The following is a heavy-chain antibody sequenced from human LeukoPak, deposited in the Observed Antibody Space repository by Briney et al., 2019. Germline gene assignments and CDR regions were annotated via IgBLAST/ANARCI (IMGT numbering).Heavy chain of an antibody. CDR2: ISYDGSNK. D-gene: IGHD2-8*01. CDR1: GFTFSSYG. V-gene: IGHV3-30*18. CDR3: AKGNIVLMVYALYNWFDP. Sequence: GGSLRLSCAASGFTFSSYGMHWVRQAPGKGLEGVAVISYDGSNKYYANSVKGRFTISRDNSKNTLYLQMNSRRAEDTAVYYCAKGNIVLMVYALYNWFDPWGQGTLVTVSS. J-gene: IGHJ5*02.